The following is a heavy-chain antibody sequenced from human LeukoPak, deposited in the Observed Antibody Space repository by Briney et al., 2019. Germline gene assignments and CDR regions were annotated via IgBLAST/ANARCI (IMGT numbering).Heavy chain of an antibody. CDR1: GFTFSGYS. J-gene: IGHJ4*02. V-gene: IGHV3-21*01. CDR2: ISSSSTYI. D-gene: IGHD2-15*01. Sequence: GGSLRLSCAASGFTFSGYSLHWVRQAPGKGLEWVSSISSSSTYIYYADSMRGRFTISRDNAKNSLYLQMNSLRAEDTAMYYCARDPDASGHFDYWGQGTLVTVSS. CDR3: ARDPDASGHFDY.